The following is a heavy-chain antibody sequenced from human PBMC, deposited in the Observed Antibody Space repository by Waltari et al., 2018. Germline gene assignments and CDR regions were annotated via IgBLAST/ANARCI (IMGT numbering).Heavy chain of an antibody. J-gene: IGHJ6*02. Sequence: EVQLVESGGGSVQPGGSRRLSCFASGLTFSSYWMHLVRQAPGKGLVWVSGITSDGSRTRYADSVKGRFTISRDNAKNTLFLQMSGLRDEDAAVYYCATHRPGGLGMDVWGQGTTVTVSS. CDR3: ATHRPGGLGMDV. V-gene: IGHV3-74*01. CDR2: ITSDGSRT. D-gene: IGHD2-15*01. CDR1: GLTFSSYW.